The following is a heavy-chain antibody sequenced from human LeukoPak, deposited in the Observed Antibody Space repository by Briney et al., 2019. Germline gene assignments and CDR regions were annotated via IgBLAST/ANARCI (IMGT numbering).Heavy chain of an antibody. CDR2: INPSGGST. V-gene: IGHV1-46*01. J-gene: IGHJ6*02. CDR1: GYTFTSYY. D-gene: IGHD3-22*01. CDR3: AREYYYDSSGLYYYGMDV. Sequence: ASVKVSCKASGYTFTSYYMHWVRQAPGQGLEWMGIINPSGGSTSYAQKFHGRVTMTRDTSTSTVYMELSSLRSEDTAVYYCAREYYYDSSGLYYYGMDVWGQGTTVTVSS.